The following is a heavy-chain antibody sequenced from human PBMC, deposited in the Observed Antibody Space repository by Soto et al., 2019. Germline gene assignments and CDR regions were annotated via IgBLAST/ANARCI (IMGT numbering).Heavy chain of an antibody. V-gene: IGHV3-13*01. CDR2: IDTAGLT. CDR3: TRAEYGGDNANY. D-gene: IGHD2-21*02. Sequence: EVHLVESGGGLVQPGGSLRLSCAASGFAFSSYDMHWIRQNTEKGLEWVAGIDTAGLTYYPDSVKGRFTISRENSRDSLHLQMDSLRAGDTAVYYCTRAEYGGDNANYWGQGTLVTVSS. J-gene: IGHJ4*02. CDR1: GFAFSSYD.